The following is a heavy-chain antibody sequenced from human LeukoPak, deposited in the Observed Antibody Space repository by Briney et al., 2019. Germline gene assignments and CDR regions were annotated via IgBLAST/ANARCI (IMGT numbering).Heavy chain of an antibody. CDR1: GGSISSGSYY. Sequence: PSETLSLTCTVSGGSISSGSYYWGWIRQPPGKGLEWIGSIYYSGSTYYNPSLKSRVTISVDTSKNQFSLKLSSVTAADTAVYYCARGSIAASDAFDIWGQGTMVTVSS. V-gene: IGHV4-39*07. CDR2: IYYSGST. CDR3: ARGSIAASDAFDI. J-gene: IGHJ3*02. D-gene: IGHD6-13*01.